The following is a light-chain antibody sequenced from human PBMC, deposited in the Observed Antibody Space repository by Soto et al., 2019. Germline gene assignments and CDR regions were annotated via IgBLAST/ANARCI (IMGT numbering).Light chain of an antibody. J-gene: IGKJ5*01. CDR1: QSFRGL. CDR3: QQRHMWPIT. Sequence: EIVMTQSPATLSLSPGERATLSCRASQSFRGLLACYQQKPGQAPRLLIYDAYNRATGIPPRFSGSGSGTDFTLTISSLEPEDSAVYYCQQRHMWPITFGQGTRLEIK. V-gene: IGKV3-11*01. CDR2: DAY.